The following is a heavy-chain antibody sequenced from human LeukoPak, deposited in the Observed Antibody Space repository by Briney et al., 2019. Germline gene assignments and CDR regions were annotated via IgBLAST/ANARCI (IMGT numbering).Heavy chain of an antibody. D-gene: IGHD3-10*01. CDR3: ARPIWFGELDDY. V-gene: IGHV1-2*06. CDR1: GYTFTGYY. CDR2: INPNSGGT. Sequence: ASVKVSCKASGYTFTGYYMHWVRPAPGQGLEWMGRINPNSGGTTYAQKFQGRVTMTRDTSISTAYMELSRLRSDDTAVYYCARPIWFGELDDYWGQGTLVTVSS. J-gene: IGHJ4*02.